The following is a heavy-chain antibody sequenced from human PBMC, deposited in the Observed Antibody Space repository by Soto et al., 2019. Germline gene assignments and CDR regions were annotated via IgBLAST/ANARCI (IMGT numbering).Heavy chain of an antibody. CDR3: AKYIFADIVVVPAAIGLCAFDI. D-gene: IGHD2-2*02. J-gene: IGHJ3*02. CDR1: GFTFSSYA. CDR2: TSGSGGST. Sequence: GGSLRLSCAASGFTFSSYAMSWVRQAPGKGLEWVSATSGSGGSTYYADSVKGRFTISRDNSKNTLYLQMNSLRAEDTAVYYCAKYIFADIVVVPAAIGLCAFDIWGQGTMVTVSS. V-gene: IGHV3-23*01.